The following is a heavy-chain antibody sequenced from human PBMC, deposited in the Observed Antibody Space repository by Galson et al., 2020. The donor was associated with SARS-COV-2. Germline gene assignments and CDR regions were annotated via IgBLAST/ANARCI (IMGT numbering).Heavy chain of an antibody. V-gene: IGHV3-23*01. D-gene: IGHD3-3*01. CDR2: ISSSGSAK. CDR3: ARFLGGVSTGWFDP. J-gene: IGHJ5*02. CDR1: GFTFSNYA. Sequence: TGGSLRLSCAASGFTFSNYAMSWVRQAPGKGLEWVSIISSSGSAKYYADSVKGRFTSSKDTSKSTLYLQVNSLRVEDTAVYYCARFLGGVSTGWFDPWGQGTLVTVSS.